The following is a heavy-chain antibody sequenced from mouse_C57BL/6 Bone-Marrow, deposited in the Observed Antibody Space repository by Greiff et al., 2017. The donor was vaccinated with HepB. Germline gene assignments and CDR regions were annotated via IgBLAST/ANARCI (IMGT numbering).Heavy chain of an antibody. V-gene: IGHV5-9-1*02. CDR2: ISSGGDYI. J-gene: IGHJ4*01. CDR3: TRARGDGYSYAMDY. D-gene: IGHD2-3*01. Sequence: EVKLMESGEGLVKPGGSLKLSCAASGFTFSSYAMSWVRQTPEKRLEWVAYISSGGDYIYYADTVKGRFTISRDNARNTLYLQMSSLKSEDTAMYYCTRARGDGYSYAMDYWGQGTSVTVSA. CDR1: GFTFSSYA.